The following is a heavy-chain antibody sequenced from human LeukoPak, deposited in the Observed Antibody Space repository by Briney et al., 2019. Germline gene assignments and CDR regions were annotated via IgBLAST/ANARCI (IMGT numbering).Heavy chain of an antibody. CDR3: TKVTYKGSGMDV. V-gene: IGHV3-15*01. J-gene: IGHJ6*02. D-gene: IGHD3-10*01. CDR2: IKSGSDGGTT. CDR1: GITVTKAW. Sequence: GGSLRLACGVSGITVTKAWMSWVRQAPGKGLEWLGRIKSGSDGGTTDYAAPVKGRFTISRDDSKNVLYLQMDSLKTEDTALYYCTKVTYKGSGMDVWGQGTSVTVSS.